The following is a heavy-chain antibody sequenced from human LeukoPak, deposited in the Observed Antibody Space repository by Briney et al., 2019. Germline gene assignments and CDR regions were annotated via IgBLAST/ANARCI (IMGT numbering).Heavy chain of an antibody. CDR3: ARDIGGWSDY. J-gene: IGHJ4*02. CDR2: INPNSGGT. V-gene: IGHV1-2*02. CDR1: GYTFTSYD. Sequence: ASVKVSCKASGYTFTSYDINWVRQATGQGPEWMGWINPNSGGTNYAQKFQGRVTMTRDTSISTAYMELSRLRSDDTAVYYCARDIGGWSDYWGQGTLVTVSS. D-gene: IGHD6-19*01.